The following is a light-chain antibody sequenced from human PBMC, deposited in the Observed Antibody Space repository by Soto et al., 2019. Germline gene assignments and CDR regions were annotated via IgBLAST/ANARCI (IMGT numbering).Light chain of an antibody. V-gene: IGLV2-23*01. J-gene: IGLJ1*01. CDR2: EGS. CDR1: TYGFETYNQ. CDR3: SSYVGDGAYA. Sequence: QAVLTQPASMSGSPGQSITISCSGTTYGFETYNQVSWYQQHPGKAPKILIYEGSKRPSGVSNRFSGSKSGNTASLTISGLQAEDEADYFCSSYVGDGAYAFGTGTKLTVL.